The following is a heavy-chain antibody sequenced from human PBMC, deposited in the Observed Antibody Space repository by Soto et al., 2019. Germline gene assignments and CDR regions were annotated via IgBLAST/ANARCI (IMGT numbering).Heavy chain of an antibody. Sequence: EVQLVQSGAEVKKPGTTVKISCKVSGYTFTDYYMHWVQQAPGKGLEWMVLVDPEDAETIYAEKFQDRVTITADTSTDTAYMELSSLRSDDTAVYYCATLTRSTGAIFDYWGQGTLVTVSS. J-gene: IGHJ4*02. V-gene: IGHV1-69-2*01. CDR1: GYTFTDYY. CDR3: ATLTRSTGAIFDY. D-gene: IGHD4-4*01. CDR2: VDPEDAET.